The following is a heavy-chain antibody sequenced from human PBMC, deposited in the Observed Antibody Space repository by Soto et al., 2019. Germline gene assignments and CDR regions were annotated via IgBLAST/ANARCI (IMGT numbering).Heavy chain of an antibody. Sequence: QVQLQQWGAGLLKPSETLSLTCAVYGGSFSGYYWSWIRQPPGKGLEWIGEINHSGSTNYNPSLKSRVTISVDTSKNQFSLKLSSVTAADTAVYYCARERAPLRYFDSKGWFDPWGQGTLVTVSS. CDR3: ARERAPLRYFDSKGWFDP. V-gene: IGHV4-34*01. J-gene: IGHJ5*02. D-gene: IGHD3-9*01. CDR2: INHSGST. CDR1: GGSFSGYY.